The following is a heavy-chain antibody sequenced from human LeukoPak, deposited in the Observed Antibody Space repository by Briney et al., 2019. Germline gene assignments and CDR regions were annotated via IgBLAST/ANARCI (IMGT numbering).Heavy chain of an antibody. CDR3: TRGSRDGYNLW. D-gene: IGHD5-24*01. V-gene: IGHV3-73*01. CDR1: GFTFSGSA. CDR2: IRGKANSYAT. J-gene: IGHJ4*02. Sequence: PGGSLRLSCAASGFTFSGSAMHWVRQASGKGLEWVGRIRGKANSYATAYAASVKGRFTISRDDSKNTAYLQMNSLKTEDTAVYYCTRGSRDGYNLWWGQGTLVTVSS.